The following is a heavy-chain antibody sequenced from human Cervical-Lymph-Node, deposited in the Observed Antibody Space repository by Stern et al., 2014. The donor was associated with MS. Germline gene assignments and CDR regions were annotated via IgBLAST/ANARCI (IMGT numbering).Heavy chain of an antibody. V-gene: IGHV3-21*01. CDR3: ARGRGGNYRYYFDY. CDR2: ISSGGSYI. D-gene: IGHD4-23*01. J-gene: IGHJ4*02. CDR1: GFTFSSYS. Sequence: EVQLVESGGGLVKPGGSLRLSCAASGFTFSSYSMNWVRQAPGKGLEWVAFISSGGSYIYYAESLKGRFTISRDNARDSLDLQMHSLRAEDTAVYYCARGRGGNYRYYFDYWGQGTLVTVSS.